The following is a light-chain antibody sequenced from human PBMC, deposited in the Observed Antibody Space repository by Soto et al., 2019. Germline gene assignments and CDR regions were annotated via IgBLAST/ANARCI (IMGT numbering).Light chain of an antibody. V-gene: IGKV1-5*01. CDR2: DVS. Sequence: DIQMTQSPSTLSASVGDRVTITCRASQSIGSWLAWYQQKPGRAPKLLIYDVSSLESGVPSRFSGSGSGTEFTLTISSLQPDDFATYYCQQYNSYSWTFDQGTKVEIK. CDR3: QQYNSYSWT. CDR1: QSIGSW. J-gene: IGKJ1*01.